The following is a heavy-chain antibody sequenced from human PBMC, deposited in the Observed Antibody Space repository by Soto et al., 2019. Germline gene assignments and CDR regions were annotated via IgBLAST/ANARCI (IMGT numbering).Heavy chain of an antibody. J-gene: IGHJ3*02. D-gene: IGHD3-16*02. Sequence: EVRVVESGGGLVQPGGSLRLSCAGSGFTFSDHYMDWVRQTPGKGLEWVGRSRNKPKKYTTEYAASVKGRFTISRDDSKNSLYLQMNSLQTEDTAVYYCVSISAAVSNAFDIWGQGTMVTVSS. CDR3: VSISAAVSNAFDI. V-gene: IGHV3-72*01. CDR2: SRNKPKKYTT. CDR1: GFTFSDHY.